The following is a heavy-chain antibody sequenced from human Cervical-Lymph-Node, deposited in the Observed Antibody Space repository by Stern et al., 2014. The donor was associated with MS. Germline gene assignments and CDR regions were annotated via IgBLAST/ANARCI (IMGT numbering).Heavy chain of an antibody. CDR2: ISSSSSYI. D-gene: IGHD3-10*01. Sequence: EVQLVESGGGLVKPGGSLRLSCAASGFTFSSYSMNWVRQAPGTGLEWVSSISSSSSYIYYAASVKGRFTISRDNAKNSLYLQMNSLRAEDTAVYYCARGRGTYYYGSGSYVDYWGQGTLVTVSS. CDR1: GFTFSSYS. CDR3: ARGRGTYYYGSGSYVDY. V-gene: IGHV3-21*01. J-gene: IGHJ4*02.